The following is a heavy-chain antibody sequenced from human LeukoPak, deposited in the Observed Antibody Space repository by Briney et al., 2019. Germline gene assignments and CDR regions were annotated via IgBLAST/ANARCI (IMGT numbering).Heavy chain of an antibody. CDR3: ARAPPGSSSPPEP. J-gene: IGHJ5*02. Sequence: ASVKVSCKASGYTLIGYYIHWVRQAPGQGLEWMGWINSDNGVTSYAQKFQGRVTMTRDTSMSTAYMDLSRLRFDDTAVYYCARAPPGSSSPPEPWGQGTLVTVSS. V-gene: IGHV1-2*02. CDR2: INSDNGVT. CDR1: GYTLIGYY. D-gene: IGHD6-6*01.